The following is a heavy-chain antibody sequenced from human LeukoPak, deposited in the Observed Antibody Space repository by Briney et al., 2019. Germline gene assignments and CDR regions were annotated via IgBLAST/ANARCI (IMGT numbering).Heavy chain of an antibody. CDR2: IRSKANSYAT. V-gene: IGHV3-73*01. CDR1: GFTFSGSA. J-gene: IGHJ4*02. D-gene: IGHD4-17*01. Sequence: GSLRLSCAASGFTFSGSAMHWVRQASGKGLEWVGRIRSKANSYATAYAASVKGRFTISRDDSKNTAYLQMNSLKTEDTAVYYCTRVLTVTLDLWDYWGQGTLVTVSS. CDR3: TRVLTVTLDLWDY.